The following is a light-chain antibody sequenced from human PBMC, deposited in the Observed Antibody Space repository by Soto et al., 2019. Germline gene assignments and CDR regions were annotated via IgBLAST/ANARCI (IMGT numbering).Light chain of an antibody. CDR2: AAS. V-gene: IGKV1-27*01. J-gene: IGKJ1*01. CDR3: QKYNSAPPWT. CDR1: QGISNY. Sequence: DIQMTQSPSSLSASVGDRVTITCRASQGISNYLACYQQKPGKVPKLLIYAASTLQSGVPSRFSGSGSGTDFTLTISSLQPEDVATYYCQKYNSAPPWTFGQGAPVQ.